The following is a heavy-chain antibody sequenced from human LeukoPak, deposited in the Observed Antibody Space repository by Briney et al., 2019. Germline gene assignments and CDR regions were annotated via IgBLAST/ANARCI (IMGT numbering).Heavy chain of an antibody. Sequence: PGGSLRLSCAASGFTFSTYWMSWVRQAPGKGLEWVTNIHQDGNEKYYMDSVKGRFTISRDNAKNSLYLQMSSLRVEDTAVYYCARGDDFSGDYWGQGTLVTVSS. CDR2: IHQDGNEK. CDR1: GFTFSTYW. V-gene: IGHV3-7*04. D-gene: IGHD3/OR15-3a*01. J-gene: IGHJ4*02. CDR3: ARGDDFSGDY.